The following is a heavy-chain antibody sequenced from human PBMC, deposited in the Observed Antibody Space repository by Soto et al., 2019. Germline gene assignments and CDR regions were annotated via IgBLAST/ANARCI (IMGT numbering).Heavy chain of an antibody. V-gene: IGHV3-30*18. J-gene: IGHJ6*02. CDR1: GFTFSSYG. D-gene: IGHD5-12*01. CDR3: AKEISGYDENYCYYGMDV. Sequence: QVQVVESGGGVVQPGRSLRLSCAASGFTFSSYGMHWVRQAPGKGLEWVAVVSYDGSNKYYADSVKGRFAISRDNSKNTLYLQMISLRAEDTAVYYCAKEISGYDENYCYYGMDVWGQGTTVTVSS. CDR2: VSYDGSNK.